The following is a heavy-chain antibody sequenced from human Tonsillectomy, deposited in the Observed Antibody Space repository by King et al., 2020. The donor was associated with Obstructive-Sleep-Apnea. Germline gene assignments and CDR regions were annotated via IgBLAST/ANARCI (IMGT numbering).Heavy chain of an antibody. Sequence: VQLVESGGGVVQPGRSLILSCAASGFTFSRYAIHWVRQAPGKGLEWVAVILYDGSNKYYAPSVKGRFTISRDNSKNTLYVEMNRLRAEDTAVYYCAKGLGYSGYEFYFDYWGQGTPVTVSS. V-gene: IGHV3-30*18. CDR2: ILYDGSNK. J-gene: IGHJ4*02. CDR3: AKGLGYSGYEFYFDY. D-gene: IGHD5-12*01. CDR1: GFTFSRYA.